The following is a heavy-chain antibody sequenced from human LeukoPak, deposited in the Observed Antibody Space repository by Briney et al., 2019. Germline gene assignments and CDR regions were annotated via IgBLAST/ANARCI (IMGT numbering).Heavy chain of an antibody. V-gene: IGHV4-59*01. CDR3: AREDLPGEIDY. Sequence: SETLSLTCTVSGGSISSYYWSWIRQPPGKGLEWIGYIYYSGSTNHNPSLKSRVTISVDTSKNQFSLKLSSVTAADTAVYYCAREDLPGEIDYWGQGTLVTVSS. J-gene: IGHJ4*02. CDR2: IYYSGST. D-gene: IGHD3-10*01. CDR1: GGSISSYY.